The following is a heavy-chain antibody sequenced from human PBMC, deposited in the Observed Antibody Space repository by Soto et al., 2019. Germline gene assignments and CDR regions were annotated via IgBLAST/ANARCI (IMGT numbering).Heavy chain of an antibody. D-gene: IGHD1-7*01. J-gene: IGHJ6*03. CDR3: ARWGLELLDYYYYYYMDV. CDR1: GYTFTSYD. Sequence: QVQLVQSGAEVKKPGASVKVSCKASGYTFTSYDINWVRQATGQGLEWMGWMNPNSGNTGYAQKFQGRVTSTRNTSIRTAYMELSSLRSEDTAVYYCARWGLELLDYYYYYYMDVWGKGTTVTVSS. CDR2: MNPNSGNT. V-gene: IGHV1-8*01.